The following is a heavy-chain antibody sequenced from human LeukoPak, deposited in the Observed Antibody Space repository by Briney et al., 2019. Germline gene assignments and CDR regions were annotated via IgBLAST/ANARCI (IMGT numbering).Heavy chain of an antibody. J-gene: IGHJ4*02. V-gene: IGHV3-30*18. D-gene: IGHD4-17*01. Sequence: GGSLRLSCAVSGFTFSSYWMSWVRQAPGKGLEWVGIMSNSGENTFYGEAVKGRFTISRDNSQNTLYLQMNSLRPEDTAVYYCAKGGASVTRYVDYWGQGTLVTVSS. CDR1: GFTFSSYW. CDR2: MSNSGENT. CDR3: AKGGASVTRYVDY.